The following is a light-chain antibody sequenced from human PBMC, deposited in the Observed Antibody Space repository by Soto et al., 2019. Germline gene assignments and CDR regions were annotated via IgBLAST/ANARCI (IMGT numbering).Light chain of an antibody. CDR3: QHYGSPPYT. J-gene: IGKJ2*01. V-gene: IGKV3-20*01. Sequence: EIVLTQSPGTLSLSPGERATLSCRAIQSVSSTYLAWYQQKPGQAPSLLIYGASSRATDIPDRFSGSGSGTDFTLTINRLEPEDFAVYYCQHYGSPPYTFGQGTKLEIK. CDR2: GAS. CDR1: QSVSSTY.